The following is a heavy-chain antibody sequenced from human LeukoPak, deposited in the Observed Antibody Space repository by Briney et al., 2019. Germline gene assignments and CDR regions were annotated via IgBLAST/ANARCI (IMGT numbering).Heavy chain of an antibody. CDR1: GFTFDDYG. D-gene: IGHD3-22*01. CDR2: INWNGGST. CDR3: TRDYYDSYAFDI. Sequence: GGSLRLPCAASGFTFDDYGMSWVRQAPGKGLEWVSGINWNGGSTGYADSVKGRFTISRDNAKNSLYLQLNSLRAEDTALYYCTRDYYDSYAFDIWGQGTMVTVSS. V-gene: IGHV3-20*04. J-gene: IGHJ3*02.